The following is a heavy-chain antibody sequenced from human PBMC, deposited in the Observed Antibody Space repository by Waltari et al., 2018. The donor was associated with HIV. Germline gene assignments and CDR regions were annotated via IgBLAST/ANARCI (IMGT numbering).Heavy chain of an antibody. CDR3: ATDVCVTGTPRGTCD. CDR2: FEPEDGET. J-gene: IGHJ4*02. V-gene: IGHV1-24*01. D-gene: IGHD3-16*01. CDR1: GILVTKFS. Sequence: QLEQPGAVVKKPGASVRVSCKRSGILVTKFSIHCGRQSPEKRLEWMGQFEPEDGETTYAQKFQGRVTMTQDTSTNTAYLELSSLRSEDTAGFYCATDVCVTGTPRGTCDWGQGTLVTVSS.